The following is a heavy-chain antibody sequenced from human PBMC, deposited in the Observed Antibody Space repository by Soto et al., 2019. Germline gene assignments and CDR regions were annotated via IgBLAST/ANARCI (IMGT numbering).Heavy chain of an antibody. D-gene: IGHD2-2*01. CDR3: AKDKGCSTTTCHWNAFDI. Sequence: EVQLLESGGGLVQPGGSLRLSCAASGFTFSSYALSWVRQAPGKGLEWVSAISSSGAGTYYADSVKGRFTISRDNSKNTLFLQMNSVRAEDTAVYYCAKDKGCSTTTCHWNAFDIWGQGTMVTVSS. V-gene: IGHV3-23*01. J-gene: IGHJ3*02. CDR1: GFTFSSYA. CDR2: ISSSGAGT.